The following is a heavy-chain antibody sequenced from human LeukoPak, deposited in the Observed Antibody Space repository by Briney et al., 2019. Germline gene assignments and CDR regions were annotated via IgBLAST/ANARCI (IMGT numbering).Heavy chain of an antibody. Sequence: ASVKVSCKASGYTFTSYGISWVRQAPGQGLEWMGWISAYNGNTNYAQKLQGRVTMTTDTSTSTAYMELRSLRSDDTAVYYCAGAVAGTNYYYYYYMDVWGKGTTVTVSS. CDR2: ISAYNGNT. CDR1: GYTFTSYG. V-gene: IGHV1-18*01. J-gene: IGHJ6*03. CDR3: AGAVAGTNYYYYYYMDV. D-gene: IGHD6-19*01.